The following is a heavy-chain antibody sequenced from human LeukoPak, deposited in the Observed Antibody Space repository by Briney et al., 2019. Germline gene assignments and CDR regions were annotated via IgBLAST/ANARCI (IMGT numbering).Heavy chain of an antibody. CDR3: ARGDGNYFDY. CDR1: GDSISSYH. Sequence: SETLSLTCTVSGDSISSYHWAWIRQPAGEGLEWIGCIYSGSTNYKPSLKSRLAMSVDTSKNQFSLKVSSVTAADTAVYYCARGDGNYFDYWGQGTLVTVSS. D-gene: IGHD2/OR15-2a*01. CDR2: IYSGST. V-gene: IGHV4-4*07. J-gene: IGHJ4*02.